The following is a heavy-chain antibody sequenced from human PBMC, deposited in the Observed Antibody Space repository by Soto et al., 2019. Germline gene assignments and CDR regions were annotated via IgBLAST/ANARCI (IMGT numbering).Heavy chain of an antibody. Sequence: SETLSLTCAVYGGSFSGYYWSWIRQPPGKGLEWIGEINHSGSTNYNPSLKSRVTISVDTSKDQFSLTLRSATAADTAMYYCVRDGTKNLRDWFDPWGQGILVTVSS. D-gene: IGHD1-1*01. CDR3: VRDGTKNLRDWFDP. J-gene: IGHJ5*02. CDR2: INHSGST. V-gene: IGHV4-34*01. CDR1: GGSFSGYY.